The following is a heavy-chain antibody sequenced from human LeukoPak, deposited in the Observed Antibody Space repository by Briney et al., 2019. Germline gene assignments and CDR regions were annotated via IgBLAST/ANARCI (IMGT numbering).Heavy chain of an antibody. CDR2: ISSSGGNT. D-gene: IGHD6-13*01. CDR1: GFTFSTYA. J-gene: IGHJ4*01. Sequence: GASLRLSCAASGFTFSTYAMHWVRQAPGKGLDWVSPISSSGGNTYYADSVNGRFTISRDNSKNTLYLQMNSLRAEDTAVYYCATRAAAGPFDYWGQGTLVTVSS. CDR3: ATRAAAGPFDY. V-gene: IGHV3-23*01.